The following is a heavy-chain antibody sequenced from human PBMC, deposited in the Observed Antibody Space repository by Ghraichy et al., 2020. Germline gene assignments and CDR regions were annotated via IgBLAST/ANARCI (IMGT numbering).Heavy chain of an antibody. CDR1: GGTFSSYA. CDR2: IIPILGIA. CDR3: ARRSDCSSTSCYTNYYYYGMDV. D-gene: IGHD2-2*02. Sequence: SVKVSCKASGGTFSSYAISWVRQAPGQGLEWMGRIIPILGIANYAQKFQGRVTITADKSTSTAYMELSSLRSEDTAVYYCARRSDCSSTSCYTNYYYYGMDVWGQGTTVTVSS. J-gene: IGHJ6*02. V-gene: IGHV1-69*04.